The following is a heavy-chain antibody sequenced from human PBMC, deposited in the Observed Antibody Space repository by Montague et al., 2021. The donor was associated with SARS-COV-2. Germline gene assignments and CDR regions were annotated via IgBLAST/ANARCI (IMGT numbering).Heavy chain of an antibody. CDR2: VNHSGSS. J-gene: IGHJ6*02. Sequence: SETLSLTCAVYGGSFSDYYWTWIRQPPGQGLEWIGEVNHSGSSNYNQTLKNRVTISVAKSKNKNYLKLTSVTAADTATSVCARGQVTIFSAIIMLPWAGATIPVNLTSVTASDTATSVSAAGQATYYAARILYPDAGCIDVWGQGTTVTVSS. D-gene: IGHD3-3*01. CDR3: ARGQVTIFSAIIMLPWAGATIPVNLTSVTASDTATSVSAAGQATYYAARILYPDAGCIDV. CDR1: GGSFSDYY. V-gene: IGHV4-34*01.